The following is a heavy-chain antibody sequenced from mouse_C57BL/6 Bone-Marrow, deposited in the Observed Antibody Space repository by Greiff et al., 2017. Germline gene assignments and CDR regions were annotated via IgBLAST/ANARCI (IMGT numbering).Heavy chain of an antibody. V-gene: IGHV1-4*01. J-gene: IGHJ2*01. CDR1: GYTFTSST. Sequence: QVQLKESGAELARPGASVKMSCKASGYTFTSSTMHWVKQRPGQGLEWIGYINPSSGYTKYTQKFKDKATLTADKSSSTAYMQLSSRTSEDSAVYYCARSDRLGDYWGQGTTLTVSS. CDR2: INPSSGYT. CDR3: ARSDRLGDY. D-gene: IGHD3-3*01.